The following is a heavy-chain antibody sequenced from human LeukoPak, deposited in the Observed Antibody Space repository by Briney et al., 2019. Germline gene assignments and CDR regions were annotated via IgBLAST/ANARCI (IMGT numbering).Heavy chain of an antibody. CDR2: IWSDGSHK. Sequence: GRSLRLSCAASGFTFSKYGMHWIRQAPGKGLEWVAVIWSDGSHKYYADSMKGRFTISRDNSNNMVYLQMNSLRAEDTAVYYCASAAGAFDMWGQGTLVTVSS. V-gene: IGHV3-33*01. CDR1: GFTFSKYG. D-gene: IGHD6-13*01. J-gene: IGHJ3*02. CDR3: ASAAGAFDM.